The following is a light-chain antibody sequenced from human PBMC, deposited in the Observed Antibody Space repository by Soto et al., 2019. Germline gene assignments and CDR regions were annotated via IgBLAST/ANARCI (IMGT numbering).Light chain of an antibody. J-gene: IGLJ2*01. V-gene: IGLV3-1*01. CDR1: KLGDKY. CDR3: RAGNGSTVV. CDR2: QDS. Sequence: SYELTQPPSVSVSPGQTASITCSGDKLGDKYACWYQQKPGQSPVLVIYQDSKRPSGIPERFSGSNSGNTATLTISGTQARDGADYYCRAGNGSTVVFGGGT.